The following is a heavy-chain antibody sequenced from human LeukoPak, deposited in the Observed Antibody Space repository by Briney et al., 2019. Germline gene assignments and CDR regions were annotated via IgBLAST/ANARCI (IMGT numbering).Heavy chain of an antibody. CDR2: INHSGST. CDR1: GGSFSGYY. CDR3: ARGRRGMVRGAAH. Sequence: PSETLSLTCAVYGGSFSGYYWSWIRQPPGKGLEWIGGINHSGSTNYNPSLKSRVTISVDTSKNQFSLKMSSVTAADTAVYYCARGRRGMVRGAAHWGQGTLVTVSS. J-gene: IGHJ4*02. V-gene: IGHV4-34*01. D-gene: IGHD3-10*01.